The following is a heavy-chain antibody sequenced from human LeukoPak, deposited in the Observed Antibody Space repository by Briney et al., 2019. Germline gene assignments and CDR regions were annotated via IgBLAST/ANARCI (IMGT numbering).Heavy chain of an antibody. CDR2: IIGSSGST. J-gene: IGHJ4*02. CDR3: ARRGDSSGYYYNDY. D-gene: IGHD3-22*01. V-gene: IGHV3-23*01. Sequence: PGGSLRLSCVASGFSFNNYAMNWVRQAPGKGLEWVSLIIGSSGSTFYADSVKGRFTISRDKSKNTLYLQMNSLRAEDTALYYCARRGDSSGYYYNDYWGQGTLVTVSS. CDR1: GFSFNNYA.